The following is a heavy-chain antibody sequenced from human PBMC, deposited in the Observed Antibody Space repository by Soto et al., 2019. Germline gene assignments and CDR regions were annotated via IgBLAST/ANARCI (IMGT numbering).Heavy chain of an antibody. CDR1: GGSISSYY. V-gene: IGHV4-59*01. J-gene: IGHJ6*02. Sequence: SETLSLTCTVSGGSISSYYWSWIRQPPGKGLEWIGYIYYSGSTNYNPSLKSRVTISVDTSKNQFSLKLSSVTAADTAVYYCASKYYDILTGYFMDVWGQGTAVTVSS. D-gene: IGHD3-9*01. CDR3: ASKYYDILTGYFMDV. CDR2: IYYSGST.